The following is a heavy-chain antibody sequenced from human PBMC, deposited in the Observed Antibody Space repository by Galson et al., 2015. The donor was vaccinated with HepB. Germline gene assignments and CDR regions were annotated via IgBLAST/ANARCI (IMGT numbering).Heavy chain of an antibody. J-gene: IGHJ6*02. V-gene: IGHV1-8*01. D-gene: IGHD2-8*01. CDR1: GYTFTSYD. CDR3: ARAYTNKHLLFLLTRHRYGMDV. CDR2: MNPNSGNT. Sequence: SVKVSCKASGYTFTSYDINWVRQATGQGLEWMGWMNPNSGNTGYAQKFQGRVTMTRNTSISTAYMELSGLRSEDTAVYYCARAYTNKHLLFLLTRHRYGMDVWGQGTTVTVSS.